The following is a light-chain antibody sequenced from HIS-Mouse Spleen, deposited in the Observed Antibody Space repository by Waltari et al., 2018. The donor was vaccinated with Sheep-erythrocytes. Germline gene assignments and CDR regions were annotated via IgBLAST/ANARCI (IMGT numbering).Light chain of an antibody. CDR2: EDS. J-gene: IGLJ3*02. V-gene: IGLV3-10*01. Sequence: SYELTQPPSVSVSPGQTARITCSGDALQKKYAYLYQQKSGQAPVLVIYEDSKRPSGIPERFSGSSSGTMATLTISGAQVEDDADYYCYSTDSSGNHWVFGGGTKLTVL. CDR1: ALQKKY. CDR3: YSTDSSGNHWV.